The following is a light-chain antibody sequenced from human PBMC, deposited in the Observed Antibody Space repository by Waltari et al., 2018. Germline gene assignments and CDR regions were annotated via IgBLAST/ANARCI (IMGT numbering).Light chain of an antibody. CDR2: GAS. V-gene: IGKV3-15*01. J-gene: IGKJ2*01. CDR3: QQYDDWPPYT. CDR1: QSVNSN. Sequence: EIVMTQSPAPLSVLPGERAPPSCRASQSVNSNLAWYQQHPGQAPRLLIFGASKRASGIPARFSGSGSGTEFTLTISSLQSEDFAVYYCQQYDDWPPYTFGQGTKLDIK.